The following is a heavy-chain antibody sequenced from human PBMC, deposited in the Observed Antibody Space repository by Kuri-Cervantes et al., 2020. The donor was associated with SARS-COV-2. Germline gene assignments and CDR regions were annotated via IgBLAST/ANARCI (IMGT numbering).Heavy chain of an antibody. J-gene: IGHJ4*02. Sequence: SVKVSCKASGGTFSSYAVTWVRQSPGQGLEWMGRIIPLFGTTIYAQKFQGRVTLTADKSTNTAYMELSSLRSEDTAVYYCARPYCSTTTCYDGTFDSWGQGTLVTVSS. V-gene: IGHV1-69*06. CDR2: IIPLFGTT. D-gene: IGHD2-2*01. CDR3: ARPYCSTTTCYDGTFDS. CDR1: GGTFSSYA.